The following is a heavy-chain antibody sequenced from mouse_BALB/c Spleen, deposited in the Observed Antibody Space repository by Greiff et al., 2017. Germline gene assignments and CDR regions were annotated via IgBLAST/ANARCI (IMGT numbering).Heavy chain of an antibody. J-gene: IGHJ2*01. D-gene: IGHD2-4*01. CDR2: ISSGSSTI. CDR1: GFTFSSFG. CDR3: ARDDYGRRGYFDY. V-gene: IGHV5-17*02. Sequence: DVHLVESGGGLVQPGGSRKLSCAASGFTFSSFGMHWVRQAPEKGLEWVAYISSGSSTIYYADTVKGRFTISRDNPKNTLFLQMTSLRSEDTAMYYCARDDYGRRGYFDYWGQGTTLTVSS.